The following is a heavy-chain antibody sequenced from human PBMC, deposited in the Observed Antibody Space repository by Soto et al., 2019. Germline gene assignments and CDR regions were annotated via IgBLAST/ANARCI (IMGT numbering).Heavy chain of an antibody. CDR2: ISSSSSFI. Sequence: ESGGGLVKPGESLRLSCAASGFTFSSYTMNWVRQAPGKGLEWVSSISSSSSFIYYADSLKGRFTISRDNAKNSLYLQMNSLRAEDTAVYYCARKEARGDYFDLWGRGTLVTVSS. CDR1: GFTFSSYT. D-gene: IGHD3-10*01. J-gene: IGHJ2*01. V-gene: IGHV3-21*01. CDR3: ARKEARGDYFDL.